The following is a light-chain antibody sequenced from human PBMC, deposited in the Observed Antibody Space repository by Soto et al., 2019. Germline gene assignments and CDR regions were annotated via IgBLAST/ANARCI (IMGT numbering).Light chain of an antibody. Sequence: QSALTQPASVSGSPGQSITISCTGTSSDVGGYNSVSWYQQHPGKAPKLMIYDVSNRPSWVSNRFSGSKSGNTASLTISGLQAEDEAVYYCSSYTSSSTVVFGGGTKLTVL. CDR2: DVS. V-gene: IGLV2-14*01. CDR1: SSDVGGYNS. J-gene: IGLJ2*01. CDR3: SSYTSSSTVV.